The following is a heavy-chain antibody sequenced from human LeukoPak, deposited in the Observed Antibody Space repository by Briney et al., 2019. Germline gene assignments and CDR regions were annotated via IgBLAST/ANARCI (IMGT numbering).Heavy chain of an antibody. Sequence: GRSLRLSCAASGFTLSSYGMHWVRQAPGKGLEWVAVISYDGSNKYYADSVKGRFTISRDNSKNTLYLQMNSLRAEDTAVYYCATRIAVAGSFDYWGQGTLVTVSS. CDR3: ATRIAVAGSFDY. CDR1: GFTLSSYG. D-gene: IGHD6-19*01. CDR2: ISYDGSNK. J-gene: IGHJ4*02. V-gene: IGHV3-30*03.